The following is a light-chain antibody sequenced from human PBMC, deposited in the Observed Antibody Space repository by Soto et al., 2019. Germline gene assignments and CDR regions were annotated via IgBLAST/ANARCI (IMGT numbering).Light chain of an antibody. CDR2: GAS. Sequence: EIVLTQSPGTLSLSPGERATLSCRASQSVSSNYLAWYQQRPGQAPRLLIFGASNRATGIPDRFSGSGSGTDVSLTISRLEPEDFAVYCCQLYGTSPPGYTVGQGTRLEIK. V-gene: IGKV3-20*01. J-gene: IGKJ2*01. CDR3: QLYGTSPPGYT. CDR1: QSVSSNY.